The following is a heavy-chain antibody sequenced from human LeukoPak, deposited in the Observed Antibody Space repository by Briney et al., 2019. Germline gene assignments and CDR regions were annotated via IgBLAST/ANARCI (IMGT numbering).Heavy chain of an antibody. CDR2: ITSGSSYI. CDR1: GFTFSSYN. V-gene: IGHV3-21*01. J-gene: IGHJ4*02. D-gene: IGHD1-26*01. Sequence: GGSLRLSCAASGFTFSSYNMNWVRQAPGQGLEWVSSITSGSSYIYYADSVKGRFTISRDNAKNSLYVQMNSLRAEDTAVYYCARLRGLYSDTNRYQTALDCWGQGTLVTVSS. CDR3: ARLRGLYSDTNRYQTALDC.